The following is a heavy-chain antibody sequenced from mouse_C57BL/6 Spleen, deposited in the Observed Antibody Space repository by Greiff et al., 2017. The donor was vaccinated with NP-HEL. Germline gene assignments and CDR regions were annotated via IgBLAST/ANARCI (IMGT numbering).Heavy chain of an antibody. CDR2: IDPSDSYT. CDR1: GYTFTSYW. D-gene: IGHD3-2*02. J-gene: IGHJ4*01. CDR3: ARDAQAAAMDY. V-gene: IGHV1-69*01. Sequence: VQLQQPGAELVMPGASVKLSCKASGYTFTSYWMHWVKQRPGQGLEWIGEIDPSDSYTNYNQKFKGKSTLTVDKSSSTAYMQLSSLTSEDSAVYYCARDAQAAAMDYWGQGTSVTVSS.